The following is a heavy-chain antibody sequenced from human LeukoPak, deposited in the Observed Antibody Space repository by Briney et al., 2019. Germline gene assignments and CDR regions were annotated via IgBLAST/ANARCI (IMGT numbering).Heavy chain of an antibody. J-gene: IGHJ4*02. V-gene: IGHV3-7*01. CDR1: GSTFSNYW. CDR3: ARGGL. CDR2: IKPDGSEK. Sequence: GGSLRLSCAASGSTFSNYWMTWVRQAPGKGLEWVANIKPDGSEKYYVDSVKGRFTISRDNAKNSLYLQMNSLRAEDTAVYYCARGGLWGQGTLVTVSS.